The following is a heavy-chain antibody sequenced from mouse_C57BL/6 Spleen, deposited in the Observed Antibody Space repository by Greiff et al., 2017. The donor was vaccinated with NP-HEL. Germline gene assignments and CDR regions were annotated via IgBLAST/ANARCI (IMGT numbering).Heavy chain of an antibody. D-gene: IGHD2-1*01. CDR2: ISYDGSN. V-gene: IGHV3-6*01. CDR3: AREGIYYGNEDY. Sequence: DVKLVESGPGLVKPSQSLSLTCSVTGYSITSGYYWNWIRQFPGNKLEWMGYISYDGSNNYNPSLKNRISITRDTSKNQFFLKLNSVTTEDTATYYCAREGIYYGNEDYWGQGTTLTVSS. J-gene: IGHJ2*01. CDR1: GYSITSGYY.